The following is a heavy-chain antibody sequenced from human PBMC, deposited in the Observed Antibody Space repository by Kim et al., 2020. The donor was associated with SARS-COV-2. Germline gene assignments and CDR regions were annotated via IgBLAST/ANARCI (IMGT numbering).Heavy chain of an antibody. CDR2: T. D-gene: IGHD4-17*01. V-gene: IGHV3-23*05. Sequence: TNYADSVKGRFTISRDNSKSTVHLQMNGLRAEDTATYYCTKGNSGGHWGQGTLVTVSS. CDR3: TKGNSGGH. J-gene: IGHJ4*02.